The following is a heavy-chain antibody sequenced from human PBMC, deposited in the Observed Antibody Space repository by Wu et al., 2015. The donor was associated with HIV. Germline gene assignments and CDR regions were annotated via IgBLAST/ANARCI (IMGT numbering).Heavy chain of an antibody. V-gene: IGHV1-18*01. CDR2: ISAYNGNT. CDR1: GGTFSRYA. CDR3: ARTLDYGEGWFDP. J-gene: IGHJ5*02. D-gene: IGHD4-17*01. Sequence: QVQLVQSGTDVKKPGSSVKVSCKASGGTFSRYAISWVRQAPGQGLEWMGWISAYNGNTNYAQKLQGRVTMTTDTSTSTAYMELRSLRSDDTAVYYCARTLDYGEGWFDPWGQGTLVTVSS.